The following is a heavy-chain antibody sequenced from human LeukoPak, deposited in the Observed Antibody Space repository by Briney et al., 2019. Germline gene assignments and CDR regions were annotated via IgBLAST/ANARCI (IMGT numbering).Heavy chain of an antibody. J-gene: IGHJ5*02. V-gene: IGHV4-39*01. Sequence: SETLSPTRTVSCGPNRSSIYYLGWVRQPPREGVGWIGGIYYKGSTYYNPSLKSRVTISVDTSKNQFSLKLSSVTAADTAVYYCARHRYDYVWGSYRPVWFDPWGQGTLVTVSS. CDR2: IYYKGST. D-gene: IGHD3-16*02. CDR1: CGPNRSSIYY. CDR3: ARHRYDYVWGSYRPVWFDP.